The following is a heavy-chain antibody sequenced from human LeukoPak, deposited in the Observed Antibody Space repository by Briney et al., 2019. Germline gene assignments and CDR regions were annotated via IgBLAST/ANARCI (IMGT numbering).Heavy chain of an antibody. CDR2: IYYSGST. CDR3: ARDAWYRIFGVVIYNWFDP. D-gene: IGHD3-3*01. Sequence: SETLSLTCTVSGGSISSYYWSWIRQPPGKGLEWIGYIYYSGSTNYNPSLKSRVAISVDTSKNQFSLKLSSVTAADTAVYYCARDAWYRIFGVVIYNWFDPWGQGTLVTVSS. V-gene: IGHV4-59*01. CDR1: GGSISSYY. J-gene: IGHJ5*02.